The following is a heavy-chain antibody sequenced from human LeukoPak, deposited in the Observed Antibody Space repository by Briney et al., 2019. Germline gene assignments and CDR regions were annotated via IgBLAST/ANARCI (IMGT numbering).Heavy chain of an antibody. J-gene: IGHJ4*02. CDR1: GGTFSNYA. Sequence: SVKVSCKASGGTFSNYAISWVRQAPGQGLEWMGRIIPILGIANYAQKFQGRVTISADKTTSTAYMELRSLRSEDTAVYYCAKTTPRDAGSISSTSSEFDYWGQGTLVTVSS. V-gene: IGHV1-69*04. CDR3: AKTTPRDAGSISSTSSEFDY. CDR2: IIPILGIA. D-gene: IGHD2-2*01.